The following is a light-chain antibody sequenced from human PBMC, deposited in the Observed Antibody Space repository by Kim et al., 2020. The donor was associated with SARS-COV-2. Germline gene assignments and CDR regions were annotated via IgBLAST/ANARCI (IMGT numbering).Light chain of an antibody. J-gene: IGKJ1*01. CDR3: QQYNDYQT. CDR2: GAS. V-gene: IGKV1-5*01. Sequence: DIQMTQSPSTLSASVGDRVIITCRASQSIGRWLAWYQQKPGKAPKLLIFGASNLQSGVPSRFSGSGSGTEFTLTISSLQPDDFATYYCQQYNDYQTFGQGTNVDIK. CDR1: QSIGRW.